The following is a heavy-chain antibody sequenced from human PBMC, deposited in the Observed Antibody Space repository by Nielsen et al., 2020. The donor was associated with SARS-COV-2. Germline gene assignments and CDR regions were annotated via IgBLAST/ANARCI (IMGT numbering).Heavy chain of an antibody. D-gene: IGHD2-15*01. CDR2: IYYSGST. CDR3: ARGALYWFDP. Sequence: SETLSLTCTVSGGSISSYYWSWIRQPPGKGLEWIGYIYYSGSTYYNPSLKSRVTISVDTSKNQFSLKLSSVTAADTAVYYCARGALYWFDPWGQGTLVTVSS. V-gene: IGHV4-59*12. J-gene: IGHJ5*02. CDR1: GGSISSYY.